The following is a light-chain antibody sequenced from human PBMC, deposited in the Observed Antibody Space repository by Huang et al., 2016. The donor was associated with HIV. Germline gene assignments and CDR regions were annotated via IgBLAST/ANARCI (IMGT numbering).Light chain of an antibody. Sequence: EIVMTQSPATLSASPGERVTLSCRASQSVSSNLAWYQQKPGQAPRLLISGASPRATGVPVRFSGSVSGTEFSLAISSLQYEDIALYYCQHYHNWPPLTFGGGTKVEIK. CDR1: QSVSSN. CDR3: QHYHNWPPLT. CDR2: GAS. V-gene: IGKV3-15*01. J-gene: IGKJ4*01.